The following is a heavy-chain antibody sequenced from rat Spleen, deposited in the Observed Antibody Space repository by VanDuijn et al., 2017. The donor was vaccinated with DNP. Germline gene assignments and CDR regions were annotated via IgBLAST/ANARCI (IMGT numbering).Heavy chain of an antibody. CDR1: GFTFSDYS. V-gene: IGHV5-7*01. CDR2: ISNTGDST. CDR3: ARTGYHSGAMDA. D-gene: IGHD1-1*01. J-gene: IGHJ4*01. Sequence: EVQLVESGGDFVQPGRSLKLSCAASGFTFSDYSMAWVRQPPKKGLDWVATISNTGDSTYYRDSVKGRFTISRDNAENTVYLQMSSLHTEDTGTYYCARTGYHSGAMDAWGQGTSVTVSS.